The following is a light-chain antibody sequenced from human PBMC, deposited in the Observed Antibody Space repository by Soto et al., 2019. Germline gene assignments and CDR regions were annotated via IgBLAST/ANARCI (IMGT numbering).Light chain of an antibody. V-gene: IGLV3-21*02. CDR1: NIRNKN. Sequence: SYELTQPPSVSVAPGQPATITCGGENIRNKNVHWYQQRPGQAPVLVVYDDSDRPSGIPERFSGSNSGNTATLTISGVGVGDEADYYCQVWESSSDHPTFGGGTKLTVL. CDR2: DDS. CDR3: QVWESSSDHPT. J-gene: IGLJ2*01.